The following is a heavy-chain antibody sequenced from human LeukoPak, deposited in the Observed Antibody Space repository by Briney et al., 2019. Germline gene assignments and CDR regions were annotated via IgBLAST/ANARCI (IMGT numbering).Heavy chain of an antibody. CDR3: AKPLLDTAMATGFDY. D-gene: IGHD5-18*01. Sequence: PGGSLRLSCAASGFTFSSYAMSWVRQAPGKGLEWVSAIGGSGGSTYYADSVKGRFTISRDNSKNTLYLQMNSLRAEDTAVYYCAKPLLDTAMATGFDYWGQGTLVTVSS. V-gene: IGHV3-23*01. J-gene: IGHJ4*02. CDR2: IGGSGGST. CDR1: GFTFSSYA.